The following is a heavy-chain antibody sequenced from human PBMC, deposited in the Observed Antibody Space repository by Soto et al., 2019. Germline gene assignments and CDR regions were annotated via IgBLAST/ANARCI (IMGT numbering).Heavy chain of an antibody. CDR2: IIPIFGTA. CDR1: GGTFSSYA. D-gene: IGHD2-2*01. J-gene: IGHJ6*02. CDR3: ASVIVVVPAAIENYYYYGMDV. V-gene: IGHV1-69*01. Sequence: QVQLVQSGAEVKKPGSSVKVSCKASGGTFSSYAISWVRQAPGQGLEWMGGIIPIFGTANYAQKFQGRVTIAADESRSTAYMELSSLRSEDTAVYYCASVIVVVPAAIENYYYYGMDVWGQGTTVTVSS.